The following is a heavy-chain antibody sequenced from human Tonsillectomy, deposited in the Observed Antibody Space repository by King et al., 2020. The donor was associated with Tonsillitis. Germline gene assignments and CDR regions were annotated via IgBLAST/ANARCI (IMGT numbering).Heavy chain of an antibody. D-gene: IGHD2-8*01. CDR2: IYYSGST. Sequence: QLQESGPGLVKPSETLSLTCTVSGGSISSYYWSWIRQPPGKGLEWIGYIYYSGSTNYNPSLKSRVTISVDTSKNQFSLKLSSVTAADTAVYYCARSIVLRVYAENWFDPWGQGTLVTVSS. CDR1: GGSISSYY. J-gene: IGHJ5*02. V-gene: IGHV4-59*08. CDR3: ARSIVLRVYAENWFDP.